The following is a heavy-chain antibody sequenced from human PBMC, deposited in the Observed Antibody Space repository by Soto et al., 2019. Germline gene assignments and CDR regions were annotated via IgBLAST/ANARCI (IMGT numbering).Heavy chain of an antibody. CDR3: VRERYIRYGHAIDP. J-gene: IGHJ4*02. V-gene: IGHV4-59*01. CDR2: NYHSGTT. D-gene: IGHD5-18*01. CDR1: GDTISNYY. Sequence: SETLSLTCGVYGDTISNYYWSWLRQPPGKGLEWIGYNYHSGTTKYNPSLKSRVTISVHTSKNQFSLQLTSVTAADTAIYYCVRERYIRYGHAIDPWGQGPLVSVS.